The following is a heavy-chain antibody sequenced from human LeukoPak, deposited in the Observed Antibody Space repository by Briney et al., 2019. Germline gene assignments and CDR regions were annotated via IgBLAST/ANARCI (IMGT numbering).Heavy chain of an antibody. V-gene: IGHV4-39*01. CDR1: GGSISISSYY. CDR2: IYYSGST. CDR3: SRSAARRYNRFDP. D-gene: IGHD2-2*01. J-gene: IGHJ5*02. Sequence: PSETMSLTXIVSGGSISISSYYWGWIRQPPGKGREWIGRIYYSGSTYNNPSLKSRVTISVATSKNQLYIKPSSVTAPDTIAYDRSRSAARRYNRFDPWGQGTLVAVSS.